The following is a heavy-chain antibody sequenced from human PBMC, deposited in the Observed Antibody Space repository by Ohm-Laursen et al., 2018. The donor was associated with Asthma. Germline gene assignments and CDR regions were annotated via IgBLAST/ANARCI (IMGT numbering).Heavy chain of an antibody. V-gene: IGHV4-30-4*08. CDR3: ARDADSARAFDI. CDR2: IFHSGST. D-gene: IGHD2-21*02. J-gene: IGHJ3*02. CDR1: GVSINNNDYY. Sequence: SQTLSLTWTVSGVSINNNDYYWGWIRRPPGKGLEWIGGIFHSGSTYYNPSLKSRLTISVDKSKNQFSLQLSSVTAADTAVYYCARDADSARAFDIWGQGTMVTVSS.